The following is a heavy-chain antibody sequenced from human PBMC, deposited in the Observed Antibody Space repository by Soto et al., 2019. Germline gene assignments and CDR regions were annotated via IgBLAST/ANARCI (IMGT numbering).Heavy chain of an antibody. V-gene: IGHV5-10-1*01. J-gene: IGHJ6*02. CDR2: IDPSDSYT. Sequence: PGESLKISCKGSGYSFTSYWISWVRQMPGKGLEWMGRIDPSDSYTNYSPSFQGHVTISADKSISTAYLQWSSLKASDTAMYYCARNQRVAWRERLYYYYGMDLPGQGTTVTVFS. CDR3: ARNQRVAWRERLYYYYGMDL. D-gene: IGHD5-12*01. CDR1: GYSFTSYW.